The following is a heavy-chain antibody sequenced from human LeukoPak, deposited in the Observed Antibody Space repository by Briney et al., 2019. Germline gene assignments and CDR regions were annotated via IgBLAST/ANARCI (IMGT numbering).Heavy chain of an antibody. Sequence: SGPALVKPTPTLTLTCTFSGFSLSTSGMRVSWIRQPPGKALEWLARIDWDDDKFYSTSLKTRLTISKDTSKNQVVLTMTNMDPVDTATYYCARIPYHCSGGSCYSFFDYWGQGTLVTVSS. CDR3: ARIPYHCSGGSCYSFFDY. CDR2: IDWDDDK. CDR1: GFSLSTSGMR. D-gene: IGHD2-15*01. V-gene: IGHV2-70*04. J-gene: IGHJ4*02.